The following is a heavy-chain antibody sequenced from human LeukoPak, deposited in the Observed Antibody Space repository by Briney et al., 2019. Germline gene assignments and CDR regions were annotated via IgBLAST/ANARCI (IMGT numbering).Heavy chain of an antibody. V-gene: IGHV3-23*01. CDR3: SRVYLFGELGLGY. D-gene: IGHD3-10*02. CDR2: IIGSGGFT. CDR1: GFTFSNYV. Sequence: PGGSLRLSCAASGFTFSNYVMTWVRQAPGKGLEWVSSIIGSGGFTYYADSVKGRFTISRDNAKNTLYLQMHNLSAEDTAIYYCSRVYLFGELGLGYLGQGTLVTVSS. J-gene: IGHJ4*02.